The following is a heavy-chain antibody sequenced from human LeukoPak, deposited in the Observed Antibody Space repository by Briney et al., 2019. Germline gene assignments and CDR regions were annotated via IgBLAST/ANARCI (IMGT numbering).Heavy chain of an antibody. Sequence: PGGSLRLSCAASGFTFSTYWMQWVRQAPGKGLVWVSRIKTDGSSTSYADSVKGRFTISGDNAKNTLYLQMNSLGAEDTAVYYCTRGLYSSVLWGQGTLVTVSS. D-gene: IGHD6-19*01. CDR3: TRGLYSSVL. V-gene: IGHV3-74*01. CDR1: GFTFSTYW. J-gene: IGHJ4*02. CDR2: IKTDGSST.